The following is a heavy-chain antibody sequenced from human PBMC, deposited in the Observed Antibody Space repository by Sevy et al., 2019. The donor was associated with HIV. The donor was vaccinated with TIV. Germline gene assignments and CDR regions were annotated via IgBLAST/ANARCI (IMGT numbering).Heavy chain of an antibody. D-gene: IGHD7-27*01. Sequence: ASVKVSCKASGYTFSSCNMNWVRQAPGQGLEWMGWINTGTGDPTYVQGFTGRFVFSLDTSVSTAYLQINSLKAEDTGVYYCTRDRPNWGKDYWGQGTLVTVSS. CDR1: GYTFSSCN. CDR3: TRDRPNWGKDY. J-gene: IGHJ4*02. CDR2: INTGTGDP. V-gene: IGHV7-4-1*02.